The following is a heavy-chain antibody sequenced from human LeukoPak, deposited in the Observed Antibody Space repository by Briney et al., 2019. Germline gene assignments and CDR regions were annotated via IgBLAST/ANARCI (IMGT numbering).Heavy chain of an antibody. CDR1: GFDVKSHD. J-gene: IGHJ4*02. CDR2: IESPRDI. CDR3: AKVRRSVAYDY. V-gene: IGHV3-13*01. Sequence: PGGSLRLSCAASGFDVKSHDIHWVRQPIGKGLEWDSSIESPRDIYYAGSVKGRFTISREEAENSVYLQMNNLRVEDTAIYYCAKVRRSVAYDYWGRGTLVTVSS.